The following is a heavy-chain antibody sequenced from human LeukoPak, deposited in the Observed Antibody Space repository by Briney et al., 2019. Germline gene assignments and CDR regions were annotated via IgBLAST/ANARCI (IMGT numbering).Heavy chain of an antibody. CDR3: AKVRVSIAVALKPDFDY. D-gene: IGHD6-19*01. CDR1: GFTSSSYW. J-gene: IGHJ4*02. Sequence: GGSLRLSCAASGFTSSSYWMHWVRQVPGKGLVWVSRISGGGTARNYADSVKGRFTISRDNSKNTLYLQMNSLRAEDTAVYYCAKVRVSIAVALKPDFDYWGQGTLVTVSS. CDR2: ISGGGTAR. V-gene: IGHV3-74*01.